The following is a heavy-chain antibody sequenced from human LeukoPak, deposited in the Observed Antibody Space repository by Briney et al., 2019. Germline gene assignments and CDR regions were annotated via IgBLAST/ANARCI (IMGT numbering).Heavy chain of an antibody. CDR1: GYRFTSYW. J-gene: IGHJ4*02. V-gene: IGHV5-51*01. D-gene: IGHD2-2*01. CDR3: ARLGGDLYCTSTRCFYDY. CDR2: IYAGDSNT. Sequence: GESLKISCKGSGYRFTSYWIGWVRRMPGKGLEWMGLIYAGDSNTRYRPSFQGRVTISVDKSISTAYLQWSSLKASDTAMYYCARLGGDLYCTSTRCFYDYWGQGTLVTVSP.